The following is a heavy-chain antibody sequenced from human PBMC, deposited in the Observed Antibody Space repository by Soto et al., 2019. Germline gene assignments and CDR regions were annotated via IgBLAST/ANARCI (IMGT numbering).Heavy chain of an antibody. V-gene: IGHV4-4*02. J-gene: IGHJ4*02. CDR2: IHHSGST. D-gene: IGHD1-7*01. Sequence: SETLSLTCAVSGGSLRSSAWLSWVRQPPGKGLEWIGEIHHSGSTNYDPSLKSRITISVDRSKNQFSLELTSVTAAATAVYYCAGRSRTIEWGQGTQVTVSS. CDR1: GGSLRSSAW. CDR3: AGRSRTIE.